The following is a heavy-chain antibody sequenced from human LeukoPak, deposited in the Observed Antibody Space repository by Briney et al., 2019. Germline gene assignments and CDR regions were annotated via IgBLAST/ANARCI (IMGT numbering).Heavy chain of an antibody. CDR3: AASTYGSGSYVAFDT. CDR2: MYSGESDT. Sequence: GESLEISCKGSGYSFTNFWIGWVRQMPGKGLGWMGIMYSGESDTRYTPSFQGQAPISSHKSIRTTHLQWSRLKASDTAIYYCAASTYGSGSYVAFDTWGQGTLVSVSS. D-gene: IGHD3-10*01. V-gene: IGHV5-51*01. CDR1: GYSFTNFW. J-gene: IGHJ4*01.